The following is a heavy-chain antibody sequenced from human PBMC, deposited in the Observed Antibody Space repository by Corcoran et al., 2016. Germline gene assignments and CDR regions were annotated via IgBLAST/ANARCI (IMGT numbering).Heavy chain of an antibody. CDR1: GYTFTSYG. V-gene: IGHV1-18*01. J-gene: IGHJ6*02. CDR3: ARTRYDFWSGYYFSHYYYGMDV. Sequence: QVQLVQSGAEVKKPGASVKVSCKASGYTFTSYGISWVRPAPGQGLARMGWISAYTGNTNYAQKLQGRVTMTTETSTSTAYMELMSLRSDDTAVYYCARTRYDFWSGYYFSHYYYGMDVWVQWSTVTVSS. D-gene: IGHD3-3*01. CDR2: ISAYTGNT.